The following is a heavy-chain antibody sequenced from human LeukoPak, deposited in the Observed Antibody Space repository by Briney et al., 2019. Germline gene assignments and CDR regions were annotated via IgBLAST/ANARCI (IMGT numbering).Heavy chain of an antibody. D-gene: IGHD3-10*01. CDR3: SRDLGYYYGSGRGAPIDY. V-gene: IGHV3-23*01. Sequence: PGGSLTLPCGASGFTFSHYAMRWPRQSTGKALEWLSGYWDSGGSNSIAYAVKGRFTISRDNSKNTLYLQMNSLRAEDTAVYYCSRDLGYYYGSGRGAPIDYWGQGTLVTVSS. CDR2: YWDSGGSN. J-gene: IGHJ4*02. CDR1: GFTFSHYA.